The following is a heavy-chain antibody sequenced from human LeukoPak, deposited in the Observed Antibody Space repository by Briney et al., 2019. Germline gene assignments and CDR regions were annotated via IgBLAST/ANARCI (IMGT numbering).Heavy chain of an antibody. CDR2: INPNSGGT. Sequence: ASVKVSCRTSGYSFTDYYMHWVRQAPGQGLEWMGWINPNSGGTSSAQKFQGRVTMTRDTSISTVYMEVSWLTSDDTAIYYCARADRLHGGPYLIGPWGQGTLVTVSS. D-gene: IGHD2-21*01. CDR1: GYSFTDYY. V-gene: IGHV1-2*02. J-gene: IGHJ5*02. CDR3: ARADRLHGGPYLIGP.